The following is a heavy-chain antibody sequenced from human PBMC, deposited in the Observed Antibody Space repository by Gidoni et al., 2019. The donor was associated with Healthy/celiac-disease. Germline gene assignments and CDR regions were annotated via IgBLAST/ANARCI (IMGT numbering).Heavy chain of an antibody. J-gene: IGHJ6*02. CDR2: IWYDGSNK. CDR1: GFTFSSYG. Sequence: QVQLVESGGGVVQPGRSLRLSCAASGFTFSSYGMPWVRQAPGKGLEWVAVIWYDGSNKYYADSVKGRFTISRDNSKNTLYLQMNSLRAEDTAVYYCAREEVVVVTARNYYYYGMDVWGQGTTVTVSS. V-gene: IGHV3-33*01. CDR3: AREEVVVVTARNYYYYGMDV. D-gene: IGHD2-21*02.